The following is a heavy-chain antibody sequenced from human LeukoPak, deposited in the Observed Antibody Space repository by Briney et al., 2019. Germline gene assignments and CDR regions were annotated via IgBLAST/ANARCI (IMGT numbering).Heavy chain of an antibody. D-gene: IGHD4-17*01. CDR3: AKDRRDDYGDP. J-gene: IGHJ5*02. Sequence: GGSLRLSCAASGFTFSRYGMHWVRQAPGKGLEWVSLISYGVSDKYYADSVRGRFTISRDNSKNTLYLQMNSLRVEDTAVYYCAKDRRDDYGDPWGQGTLVTVSS. V-gene: IGHV3-30*18. CDR1: GFTFSRYG. CDR2: ISYGVSDK.